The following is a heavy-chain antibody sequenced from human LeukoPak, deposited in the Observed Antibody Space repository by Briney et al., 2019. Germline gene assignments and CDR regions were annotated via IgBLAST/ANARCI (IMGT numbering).Heavy chain of an antibody. CDR2: IKQDGSEK. D-gene: IGHD1-26*01. CDR3: ARDGQYSGSYWAYYYYMDV. CDR1: GFTFSDYY. Sequence: GGSLRLSCAASGFTFSDYYMSWIRQAPGKGLEWVANIKQDGSEKYYVDSVKGRFTISRDNAKNSLYLQMNSLRAEDTAVYYCARDGQYSGSYWAYYYYMDVWGKGTTVTVSS. V-gene: IGHV3-7*01. J-gene: IGHJ6*03.